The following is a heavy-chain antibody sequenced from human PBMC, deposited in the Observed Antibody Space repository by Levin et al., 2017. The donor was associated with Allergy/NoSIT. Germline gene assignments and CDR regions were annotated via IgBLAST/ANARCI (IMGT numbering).Heavy chain of an antibody. CDR3: AHSLSSGGYPGVWFDP. D-gene: IGHD6-19*01. CDR1: GFSLSTSGVG. Sequence: SGPTLVKPTQTLTLTCTFSGFSLSTSGVGVGWIRQPPGKALEWLALIYWDDDKRYSPSLKSRLTITKDTSKNQVVLTMTNMDPVDTATYYCAHSLSSGGYPGVWFDPWGQGTLVTVSS. J-gene: IGHJ5*02. CDR2: IYWDDDK. V-gene: IGHV2-5*02.